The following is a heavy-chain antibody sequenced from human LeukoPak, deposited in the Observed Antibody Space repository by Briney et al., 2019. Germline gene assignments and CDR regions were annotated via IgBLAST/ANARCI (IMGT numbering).Heavy chain of an antibody. J-gene: IGHJ4*02. CDR2: VSTYNGNT. D-gene: IGHD1-26*01. Sequence: ASVNVSCTASGYTFTSYGISWVRQAPRQGLEWMGWVSTYNGNTKYAQNLQGRVTTTTDTSTSTAYMELRSLRSDDTAMYYCAGQSTGSYYSPIDYWGQGTLVTVSS. CDR3: AGQSTGSYYSPIDY. V-gene: IGHV1-18*01. CDR1: GYTFTSYG.